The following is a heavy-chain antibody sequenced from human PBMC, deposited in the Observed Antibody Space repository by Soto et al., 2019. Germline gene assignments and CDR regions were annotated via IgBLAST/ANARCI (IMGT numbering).Heavy chain of an antibody. CDR2: VSYDGNDK. J-gene: IGHJ5*02. CDR1: GFTFSRYG. Sequence: GGSLRLSCAASGFTFSRYGMHWVRQAPGEGLEWVAGVSYDGNDKDYADSVKGRLTISRDNSKNTAYLQMNSLRADDTAVYYCARGTGNNWNYIWFDPWGQGTLVTVSS. D-gene: IGHD1-7*01. V-gene: IGHV3-30*03. CDR3: ARGTGNNWNYIWFDP.